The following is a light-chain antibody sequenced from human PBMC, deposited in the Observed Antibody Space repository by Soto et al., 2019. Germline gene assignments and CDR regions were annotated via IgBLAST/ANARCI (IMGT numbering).Light chain of an antibody. J-gene: IGKJ2*01. CDR1: HSISSTY. Sequence: EIVLTQSPGTLSLSPGERATLSCRASHSISSTYLAWYQQKPGQAPRLLIYGASSRATGIPDRFSGSGSGTDFTLTINRLEPEDFAVYYCQQYGSSPPYTFGQWTKLEIK. CDR3: QQYGSSPPYT. CDR2: GAS. V-gene: IGKV3-20*01.